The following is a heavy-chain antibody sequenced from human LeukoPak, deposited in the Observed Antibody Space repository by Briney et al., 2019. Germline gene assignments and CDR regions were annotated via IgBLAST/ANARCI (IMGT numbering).Heavy chain of an antibody. CDR1: GFTFSTFA. J-gene: IGHJ3*02. V-gene: IGHV3-23*01. D-gene: IGHD6-19*01. CDR2: ISGSGGST. CDR3: ARERTSYSSQAFDI. Sequence: GSLRLSRAGSGFTFSTFAMGWVRQAPGKGPGWGPAISGSGGSTYYADSVKGRFTISRDNSKNTLYLQMNSLRAEDTAVYYCARERTSYSSQAFDIWGQGTMVTVSS.